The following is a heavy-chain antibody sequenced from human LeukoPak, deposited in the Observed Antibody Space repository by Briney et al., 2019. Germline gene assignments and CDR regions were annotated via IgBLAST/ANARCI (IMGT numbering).Heavy chain of an antibody. CDR3: SSRGGYYYYMDV. CDR1: GGSFSGYY. CDR2: INHSGST. V-gene: IGHV4-34*01. Sequence: NPSETLSLTCAVYGGSFSGYYWSWIRQPPGKGLEWIGEINHSGSTNYNPSLKSRVTISVDTSKNQFSLKLSSVTAADTAVYYCSSRGGYYYYMDVWAKGPRSPSP. D-gene: IGHD2-2*01. J-gene: IGHJ6*03.